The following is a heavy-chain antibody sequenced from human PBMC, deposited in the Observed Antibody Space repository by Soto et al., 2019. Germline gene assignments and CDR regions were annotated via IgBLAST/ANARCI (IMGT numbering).Heavy chain of an antibody. J-gene: IGHJ5*02. D-gene: IGHD3-3*01. CDR1: GYTFTEYF. CDR2: ISPESGVT. Sequence: QVQLVQSGAEVKMPGASVRVSCEASGYTFTEYFLHWVRQAPGQGLEWMGWISPESGVTNIAPNFEGRVTMTADTAITTADMQLRGLRYDDTAVYYCARATLIIRHITNLGEASPGVVEHWGQGTLVSVSS. CDR3: ARATLIIRHITNLGEASPGVVEH. V-gene: IGHV1-2*02.